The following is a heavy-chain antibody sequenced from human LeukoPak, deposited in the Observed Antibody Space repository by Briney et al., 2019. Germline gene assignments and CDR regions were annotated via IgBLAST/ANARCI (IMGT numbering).Heavy chain of an antibody. CDR3: ARDRRRGAAAGSNADY. V-gene: IGHV1-18*01. CDR2: ISAYSGNT. Sequence: ASVKVSCKAPGYTFTSYGISWVRQAPGQGLEWMGWISAYSGNTNYAQKLQGRVTMTTDTSTSTAYMELRSLRSDDTAVYYCARDRRRGAAAGSNADYWGQGTLVTVSS. D-gene: IGHD6-13*01. J-gene: IGHJ4*02. CDR1: GYTFTSYG.